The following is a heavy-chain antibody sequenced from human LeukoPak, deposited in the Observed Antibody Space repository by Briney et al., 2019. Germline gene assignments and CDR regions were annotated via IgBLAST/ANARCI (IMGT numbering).Heavy chain of an antibody. CDR2: ISGSGGST. Sequence: GGTLRLSCAASGFTFSSYGMSWVRQAPGKGLEWVSAISGSGGSTYYADSVKGRFIISRDNAKNSLYLQMNSLKAEDTALYFCAKGKPRGDYYGSGIYFYFDYWGQGALVTVSS. CDR1: GFTFSSYG. D-gene: IGHD3-10*01. V-gene: IGHV3-23*01. CDR3: AKGKPRGDYYGSGIYFYFDY. J-gene: IGHJ4*02.